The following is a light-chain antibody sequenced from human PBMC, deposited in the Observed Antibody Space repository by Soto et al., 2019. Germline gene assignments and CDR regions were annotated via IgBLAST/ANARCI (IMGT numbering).Light chain of an antibody. Sequence: EIVMTQSPATLSVSLGERATLSCRASQSINSNLAWYQQKPGQAPRLLMFRASTRAAGFPARFSGSGSGTEFNITISSLQSEDSAVYYCQQYNNWPRATFGGGTKVDIK. V-gene: IGKV3-15*01. J-gene: IGKJ4*01. CDR3: QQYNNWPRAT. CDR1: QSINSN. CDR2: RAS.